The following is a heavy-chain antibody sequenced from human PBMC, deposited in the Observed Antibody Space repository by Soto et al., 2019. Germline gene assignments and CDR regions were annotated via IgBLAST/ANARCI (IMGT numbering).Heavy chain of an antibody. Sequence: QVQLVESGGGLVKPGGYLRLSCAASGFTFTDYYMSWIRQAPGKGLEWVSYISSGGSTIYYADSVKGRFTISRDNAKISLYLLMNSLRDEDTAVYYCARVSYYGMDVWGQGTTVTVSS. CDR1: GFTFTDYY. J-gene: IGHJ6*02. V-gene: IGHV3-11*01. CDR2: ISSGGSTI. CDR3: ARVSYYGMDV.